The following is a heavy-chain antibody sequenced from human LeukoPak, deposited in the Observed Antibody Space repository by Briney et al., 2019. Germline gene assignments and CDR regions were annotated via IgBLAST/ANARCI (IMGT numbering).Heavy chain of an antibody. CDR2: ISGSGGST. V-gene: IGHV3-23*01. Sequence: GGSLRLSCAASGFTFSSYGMSWVRQAPGKGLEWVSAISGSGGSTYYADSVKGRFTISRDNSKNTLYLQMNSLRAEDTAVYYCAKGQAGWDADCSSTSCLLHDAFDIWGQGTMVTVSS. J-gene: IGHJ3*02. D-gene: IGHD2-2*01. CDR3: AKGQAGWDADCSSTSCLLHDAFDI. CDR1: GFTFSSYG.